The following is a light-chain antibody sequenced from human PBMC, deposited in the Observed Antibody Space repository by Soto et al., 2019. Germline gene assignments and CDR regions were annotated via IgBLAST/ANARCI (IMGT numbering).Light chain of an antibody. V-gene: IGLV2-23*03. CDR1: SSDVGSYNL. CDR2: EGS. J-gene: IGLJ2*01. CDR3: CSYAGSSTFHVV. Sequence: QSALTQPASVSGSPGQSITISCTGTSSDVGSYNLVSWYQQHPGKAPKLMIYEGSKRPSGVSNRFSGSKSGNTASLTISGLQAEDEADYYCCSYAGSSTFHVVFGRGTKLNVL.